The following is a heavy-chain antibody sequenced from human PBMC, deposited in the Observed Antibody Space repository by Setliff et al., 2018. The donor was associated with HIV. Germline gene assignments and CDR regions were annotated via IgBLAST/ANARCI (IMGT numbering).Heavy chain of an antibody. CDR3: ARGGIAARPYYFDY. Sequence: ASVKVSCKAFGYTFINYGISWVRQAPGQGLEWMGWISAYNGNTNYPQKLQDRVTMTTDTSTSTAYMELRSLRSDDTAVYYCARGGIAARPYYFDYWGQGTLVTVSS. V-gene: IGHV1-18*01. CDR1: GYTFINYG. CDR2: ISAYNGNT. J-gene: IGHJ4*02. D-gene: IGHD6-6*01.